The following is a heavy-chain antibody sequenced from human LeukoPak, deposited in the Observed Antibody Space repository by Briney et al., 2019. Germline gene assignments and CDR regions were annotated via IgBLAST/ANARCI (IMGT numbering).Heavy chain of an antibody. Sequence: GSLRLSCAASGFVFRNYAMSWVRQAPGKGLEWVSAITGSGDTTYYADSVKGRFTVSRDNSKDTLYVEMNTLRAEDTAVYYCAKWGDYDILTGYYVSDFWGQGTLVTVSS. D-gene: IGHD3-9*01. J-gene: IGHJ4*02. CDR2: ITGSGDTT. CDR3: AKWGDYDILTGYYVSDF. V-gene: IGHV3-23*01. CDR1: GFVFRNYA.